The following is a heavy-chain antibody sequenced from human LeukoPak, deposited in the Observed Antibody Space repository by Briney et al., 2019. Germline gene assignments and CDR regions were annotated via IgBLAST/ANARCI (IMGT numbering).Heavy chain of an antibody. Sequence: SVKVSCKASGGTFSSYAISWVRQAPGQGLEWMGGIIPIFGTANYAQKFQGRVTITADESTSTAYMELSSLRSEDTAVYYCARVARYDFWSGYIPAGAFDIWGRGTMVTVSS. CDR2: IIPIFGTA. CDR1: GGTFSSYA. CDR3: ARVARYDFWSGYIPAGAFDI. V-gene: IGHV1-69*13. J-gene: IGHJ3*02. D-gene: IGHD3-3*01.